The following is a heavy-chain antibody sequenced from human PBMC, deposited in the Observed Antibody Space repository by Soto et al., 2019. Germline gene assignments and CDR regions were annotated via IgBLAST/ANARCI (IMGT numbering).Heavy chain of an antibody. CDR2: IWYYERIE. CDR1: GFIHGAVA. Sequence: SLRLPGAASGFIHGAVAMTWARQAAGQGLGWVAGIWYYERIENYADSVRGRFSISRDNSKSTVSLHMSSLRLEDTAIYYCARSDCGGQCACDYWGQGTLVTVSS. D-gene: IGHD2-21*01. CDR3: ARSDCGGQCACDY. J-gene: IGHJ4*02. V-gene: IGHV3-33*07.